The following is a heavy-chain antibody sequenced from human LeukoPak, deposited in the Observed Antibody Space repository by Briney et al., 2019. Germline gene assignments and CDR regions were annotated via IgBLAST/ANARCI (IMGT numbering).Heavy chain of an antibody. CDR2: ISYDGSNK. Sequence: GRSLRLSCAASGFTFSAYAMHWVRQAPGKGLEWVAVISYDGSNKYYADSVKGRFTISVDKSKDTLYLQMNSLRPEDTAVYYCARGPGPIAGAKNPFDIWGQGTMVTVSS. CDR3: ARGPGPIAGAKNPFDI. J-gene: IGHJ3*02. D-gene: IGHD1-26*01. V-gene: IGHV3-30*01. CDR1: GFTFSAYA.